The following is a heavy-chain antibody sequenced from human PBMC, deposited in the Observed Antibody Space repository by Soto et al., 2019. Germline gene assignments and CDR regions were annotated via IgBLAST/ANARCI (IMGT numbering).Heavy chain of an antibody. J-gene: IGHJ5*02. CDR1: GFTFSGSA. V-gene: IGHV3-73*01. Sequence: GGSLRLSCAASGFTFSGSAMHWVRQASGKGLEWVGRIRSKANSYATAYAASVKGRFTISRDDSKNTAYLQMNSLKTEDTAVYYCTRRPYSSGWYDWFDPWGQGTLVTVYS. D-gene: IGHD6-19*01. CDR3: TRRPYSSGWYDWFDP. CDR2: IRSKANSYAT.